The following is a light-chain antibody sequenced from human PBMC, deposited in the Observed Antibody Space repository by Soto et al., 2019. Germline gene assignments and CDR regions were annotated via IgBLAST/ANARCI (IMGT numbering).Light chain of an antibody. Sequence: ETLITQSPDTLSVSLGERATLSCRASQSLRSSLAWYQQKPGQAPRLLIYDASSRATGIPDRFSGSGSGTDFTLTISRLEPEDFAVYYCQHYGSSPETFGQGTKVDIK. CDR2: DAS. J-gene: IGKJ1*01. CDR3: QHYGSSPET. CDR1: QSLRSS. V-gene: IGKV3-20*01.